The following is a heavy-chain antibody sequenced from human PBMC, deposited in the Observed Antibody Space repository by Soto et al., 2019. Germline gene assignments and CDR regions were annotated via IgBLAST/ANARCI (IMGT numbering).Heavy chain of an antibody. J-gene: IGHJ6*02. CDR3: ARDPLVGGMDV. D-gene: IGHD2-2*01. CDR1: GGSISSGGYY. CDR2: IYYSGST. V-gene: IGHV4-31*03. Sequence: PSETLSLTCTVSGGSISSGGYYWSWIRQHPGKGLEWIGYIYYSGSTYYNPSLKSRVTISVDTSKNQFSLKLSSVTAADTAVYYCARDPLVGGMDVWGQGTTVTVAS.